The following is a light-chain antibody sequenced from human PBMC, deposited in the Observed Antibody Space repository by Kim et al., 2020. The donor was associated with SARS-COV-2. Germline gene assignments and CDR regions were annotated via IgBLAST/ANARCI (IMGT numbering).Light chain of an antibody. CDR1: QSVSSSY. CDR2: GAS. Sequence: EIVLTQSPGTLFLSPGERATLSCRASQSVSSSYLAWYQQKPGQAPRLLIYGASSRATGIPDRFSGSGSGTDFTLTISRLEPEDFAVYYCQQYGNSPRGTFGQGTKVDIK. J-gene: IGKJ1*01. CDR3: QQYGNSPRGT. V-gene: IGKV3-20*01.